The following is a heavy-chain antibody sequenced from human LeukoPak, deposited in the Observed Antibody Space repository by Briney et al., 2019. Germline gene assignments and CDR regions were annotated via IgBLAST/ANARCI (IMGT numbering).Heavy chain of an antibody. CDR1: GYTFAGYY. J-gene: IGHJ4*02. V-gene: IGHV1-2*02. D-gene: IGHD4-17*01. CDR2: IKPNSGGT. CDR3: ASAESHDYGET. Sequence: GASVEVSCKASGYTFAGYYVHWVRQAPGQGLEWMGWIKPNSGGTQYAQRFRGRVTMTRDTSITTAYMELTGLRSDDTAVYFCASAESHDYGETWGLGTLVTVSS.